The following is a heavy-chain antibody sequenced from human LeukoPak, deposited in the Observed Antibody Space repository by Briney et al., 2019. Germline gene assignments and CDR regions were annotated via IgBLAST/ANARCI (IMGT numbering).Heavy chain of an antibody. CDR1: GYSFTTYW. D-gene: IGHD5-18*01. CDR2: IYPGDSET. J-gene: IGHJ5*01. V-gene: IGHV5-51*01. Sequence: SGESLKISCKGSGYSFTTYWIGWVRQMPGKGLEWMGIIYPGDSETRYNPSFQGQVSISADKSISTAFLQWSSLKASDTAMYYCARRGGYNYGYGWFDSWVQGTLVTVSS. CDR3: ARRGGYNYGYGWFDS.